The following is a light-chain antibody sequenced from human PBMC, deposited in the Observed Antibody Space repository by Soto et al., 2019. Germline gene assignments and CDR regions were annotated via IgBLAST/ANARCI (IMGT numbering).Light chain of an antibody. V-gene: IGKV1-39*01. CDR2: AAS. J-gene: IGKJ3*01. Sequence: DIQMTQSPSSLSASVGDRVTITCRASQSISSYLNWYQQKPGKAPKLLIYAASSLQSGVPSRFSGSGSGTEFTLHISSLQPEGFSTYYCPQSYSTPTFGPGTKVDIK. CDR1: QSISSY. CDR3: PQSYSTPT.